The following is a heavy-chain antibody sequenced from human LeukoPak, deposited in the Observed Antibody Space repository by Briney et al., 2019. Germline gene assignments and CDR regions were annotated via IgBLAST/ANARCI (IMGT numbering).Heavy chain of an antibody. Sequence: PSETLSLTCTVSVGSISSYYWSWIGQPAGKGLEWIGYIYYTVSTNYNPSLKSRVTMSAVTSKHQFSLKLSSVTAADTAVYFCARVGGWETKLHGVTFDYLGQGTLVTVSS. CDR3: ARVGGWETKLHGVTFDY. J-gene: IGHJ4*02. V-gene: IGHV4-59*01. D-gene: IGHD1-26*01. CDR2: IYYTVST. CDR1: VGSISSYY.